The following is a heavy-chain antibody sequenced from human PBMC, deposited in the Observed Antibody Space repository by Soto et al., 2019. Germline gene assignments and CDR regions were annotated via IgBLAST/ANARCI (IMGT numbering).Heavy chain of an antibody. CDR3: AKDATYYYGLGSYFPYYFDY. D-gene: IGHD3-10*01. V-gene: IGHV3-23*01. J-gene: IGHJ4*02. Sequence: EVQLLESGGGLVQPGGSLRLSCAASGFTFSRYAMSWVRQAPGKGLEWVSAISGSGGSTYYADSVKGRFTISRDNSKNTLYLQMNSLRAEETAAYYCAKDATYYYGLGSYFPYYFDYWGQGTLVTVSS. CDR2: ISGSGGST. CDR1: GFTFSRYA.